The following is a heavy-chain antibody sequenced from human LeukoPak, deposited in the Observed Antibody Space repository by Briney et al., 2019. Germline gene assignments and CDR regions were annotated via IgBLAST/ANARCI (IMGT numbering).Heavy chain of an antibody. Sequence: GGSLRLSCAASGFTVSSNYMSWVRQAPGKGLEWVSVIYSGGSAYYADSVKGRFTISRDNAKNTLYLQMNSLRAEDTAVYYCARDAVDTANAVWGQGTTVTVSS. J-gene: IGHJ6*02. CDR3: ARDAVDTANAV. CDR2: IYSGGSA. V-gene: IGHV3-53*01. D-gene: IGHD5-18*01. CDR1: GFTVSSNY.